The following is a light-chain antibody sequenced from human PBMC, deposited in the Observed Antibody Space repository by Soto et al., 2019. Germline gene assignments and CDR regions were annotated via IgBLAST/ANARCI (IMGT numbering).Light chain of an antibody. CDR2: GAS. CDR3: QQCGTSPRT. V-gene: IGKV3-20*01. CDR1: QSFSRSY. Sequence: ETVLTQSPGTVSLSPGERATLSCRASQSFSRSYLAWYQQKPGQPPRLLIYGASSRATGIPDRFSGSGSGTDFTLTNSRLEPEDFAVYYCQQCGTSPRTFGQGTKVDIK. J-gene: IGKJ1*01.